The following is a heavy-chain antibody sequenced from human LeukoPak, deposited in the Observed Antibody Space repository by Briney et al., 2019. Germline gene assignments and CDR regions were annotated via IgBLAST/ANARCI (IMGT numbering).Heavy chain of an antibody. D-gene: IGHD2-8*02. CDR2: VHSSGRT. Sequence: SETLSLTCTVSGGSINNFYWSWIRQSPGKGLEWIGYVHSSGRTDYNPSLRSRVSMSADTSKTQLSLRLTSVTAADTAVYFCARHDEECPGEYCFLLSFDYWGPGSLVTVSS. V-gene: IGHV4-59*08. CDR3: ARHDEECPGEYCFLLSFDY. CDR1: GGSINNFY. J-gene: IGHJ4*01.